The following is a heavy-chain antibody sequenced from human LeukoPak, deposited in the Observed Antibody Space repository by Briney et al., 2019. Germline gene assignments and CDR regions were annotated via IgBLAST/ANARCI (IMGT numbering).Heavy chain of an antibody. Sequence: ASVKVSCKASGYTFTSYGITWVRQAPGQGLDWMGWISAYNGNTNYAQKLQGRVTMTTDTSTSTAYLDLRSLRSDDTAVYYCARAEQYQLLLHWGQGTLVTVSS. CDR3: ARAEQYQLLLH. V-gene: IGHV1-18*01. J-gene: IGHJ4*02. D-gene: IGHD2-2*01. CDR1: GYTFTSYG. CDR2: ISAYNGNT.